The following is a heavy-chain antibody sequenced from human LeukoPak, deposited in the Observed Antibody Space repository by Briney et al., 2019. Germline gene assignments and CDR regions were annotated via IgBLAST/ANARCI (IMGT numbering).Heavy chain of an antibody. V-gene: IGHV7-4-1*02. CDR3: ARGTSGLVTTNDY. CDR2: INTNTGNP. D-gene: IGHD3/OR15-3a*01. J-gene: IGHJ4*03. CDR1: GYTFTNYA. Sequence: ASVKVSCKASGYTFTNYAMNWVRQAPGQGLEWMGWINTNTGNPTYVQGFTGRLDFSLDTSVSTAYLQITSLKAGDTAVYYCARGTSGLVTTNDYWGQGTTVTVSS.